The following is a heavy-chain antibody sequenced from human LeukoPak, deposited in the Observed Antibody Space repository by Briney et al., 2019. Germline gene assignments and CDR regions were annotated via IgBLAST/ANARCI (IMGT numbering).Heavy chain of an antibody. V-gene: IGHV4-34*01. CDR2: INHRGTT. CDR3: ASGPGTSMIRGVSPKY. Sequence: PSETLSLNCAVYGGSFSGYWTWLRQPPGKRLEWIGEINHRGTTNYNPSLQSRVTIFVDTSKNQFSLRLSSVTATDTAVYYCASGPGTSMIRGVSPKYWGQGTLVAVPS. J-gene: IGHJ4*02. D-gene: IGHD3-10*01. CDR1: GGSFSGY.